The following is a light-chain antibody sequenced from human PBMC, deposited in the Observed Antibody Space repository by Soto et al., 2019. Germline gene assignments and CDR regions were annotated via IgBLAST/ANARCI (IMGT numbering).Light chain of an antibody. V-gene: IGKV3-20*01. CDR3: QQYGRT. CDR2: GAS. CDR1: QSVSSSY. J-gene: IGKJ1*01. Sequence: EIVLTQSPGTLSLSPGERATLSCRASQSVSSSYLAWYQQKPAQAPRLLIYGASSRATGIPDRFSGSGSGTDFTLTISRLEPEDFAVYYCQQYGRTFGQGTKVEIK.